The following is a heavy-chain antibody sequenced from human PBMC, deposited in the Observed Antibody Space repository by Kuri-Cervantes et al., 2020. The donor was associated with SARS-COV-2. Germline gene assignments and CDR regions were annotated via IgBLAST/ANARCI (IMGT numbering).Heavy chain of an antibody. D-gene: IGHD3-3*01. Sequence: GESLKISCAASGFTVSSNYMSWVRQAPGKGLEWVSSISSSSSYIYYADSVKGRFTISRDNAKNSLYLQMNSLRAEDTAVYYCARDNSAYYDFWSGYYNYFDYWGQGTLVTVSS. CDR2: ISSSSSYI. J-gene: IGHJ4*02. V-gene: IGHV3-21*01. CDR1: GFTVSSNY. CDR3: ARDNSAYYDFWSGYYNYFDY.